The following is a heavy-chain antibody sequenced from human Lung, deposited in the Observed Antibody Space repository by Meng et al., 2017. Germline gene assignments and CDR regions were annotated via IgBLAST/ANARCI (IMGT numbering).Heavy chain of an antibody. CDR1: GFTFRNYW. CDR3: TSVSVRILGDDK. V-gene: IGHV3-7*01. CDR2: INPDGSGQ. Sequence: GESLKISCAASGFTFRNYWMNWIRQVPGKGLEWVANINPDGSGQFYVNSVKGRFTISRDNAKNSLSLQMDVLRGEDTAIYYCTSVSVRILGDDKWGQGTLVTVS. J-gene: IGHJ4*02. D-gene: IGHD3-9*01.